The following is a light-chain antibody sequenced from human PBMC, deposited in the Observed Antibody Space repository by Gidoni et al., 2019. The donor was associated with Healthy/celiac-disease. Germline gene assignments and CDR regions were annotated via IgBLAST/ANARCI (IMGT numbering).Light chain of an antibody. CDR1: QSVSSY. V-gene: IGKV3-11*01. CDR2: DAS. CDR3: QQRSNWPPLT. Sequence: EIVLTQSPATLSLSPGARATLSCRASQSVSSYLAWYQQKPGQAPSLLIYDASNRATGIPARFSGSGSGTDFTLTISSLEPEDFAVYYCQQRSNWPPLTFGGGTKVEIK. J-gene: IGKJ4*01.